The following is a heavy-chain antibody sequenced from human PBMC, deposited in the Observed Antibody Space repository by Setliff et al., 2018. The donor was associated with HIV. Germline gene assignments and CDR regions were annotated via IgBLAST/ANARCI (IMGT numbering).Heavy chain of an antibody. D-gene: IGHD3-22*01. CDR1: GGSFSGYY. CDR3: ARQAIFGYYDSSGYLDY. V-gene: IGHV4-34*01. CDR2: INHSGST. Sequence: ASETLSLTCAVYGGSFSGYYWSWIRQPPGKGLEWIGEINHSGSTNYNPSLKSRVTISVDTSKNLFSLRLSSVTASDTAVYYCARQAIFGYYDSSGYLDYWGQGTLVTVPS. J-gene: IGHJ4*02.